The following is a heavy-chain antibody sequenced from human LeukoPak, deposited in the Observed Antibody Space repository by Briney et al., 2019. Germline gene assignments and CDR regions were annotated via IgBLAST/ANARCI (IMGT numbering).Heavy chain of an antibody. D-gene: IGHD6-13*01. Sequence: SETLSLTCTVSGGSISSCYWSWIRQPPGKGLEWIGYIYYSGSTNYNPPLKTRVTLSVDTSKHQFSLKLRSVTAADTAVYYCASSSTPCYSDYRGQGTLVTVSS. CDR1: GGSISSCY. V-gene: IGHV4-59*08. J-gene: IGHJ4*02. CDR2: IYYSGST. CDR3: ASSSTPCYSDY.